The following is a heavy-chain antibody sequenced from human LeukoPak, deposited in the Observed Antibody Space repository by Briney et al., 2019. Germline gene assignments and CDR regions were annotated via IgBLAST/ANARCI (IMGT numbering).Heavy chain of an antibody. CDR2: IYHTGSV. Sequence: SETLSLTCAVSGGSINSDYRWTWVRQSPGKGLEWIGEIYHTGSVNYNLSLESRVTISRDRSKNQFSLMLRSVTAADTAVYYCARHDDFLSAYNYWGQGILVTVSS. V-gene: IGHV4-4*02. CDR3: ARHDDFLSAYNY. D-gene: IGHD3-3*01. CDR1: GGSINSDYR. J-gene: IGHJ4*02.